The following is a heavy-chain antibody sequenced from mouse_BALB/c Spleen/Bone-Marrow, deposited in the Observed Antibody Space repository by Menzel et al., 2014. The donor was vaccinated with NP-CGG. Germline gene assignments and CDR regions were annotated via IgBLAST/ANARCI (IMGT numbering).Heavy chain of an antibody. J-gene: IGHJ4*01. CDR1: GFTFSDYY. V-gene: IGHV5-12*02. CDR2: ISNGGGST. Sequence: EVQLQQSGGGLVQPGGSLKLSCATSGFTFSDYYMFWVRQTPEKRLEWVAHISNGGGSTYYPDTVKGRFTISRDNAKNTLYLQMSRLKSEDTAMYYCARQGYDVAMDYWGQGTSVAVSS. CDR3: ARQGYDVAMDY. D-gene: IGHD2-14*01.